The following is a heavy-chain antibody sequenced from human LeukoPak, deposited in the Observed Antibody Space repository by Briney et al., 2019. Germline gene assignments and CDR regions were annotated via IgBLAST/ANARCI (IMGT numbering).Heavy chain of an antibody. J-gene: IGHJ3*02. CDR3: ARPLVVPAASISDAFDI. V-gene: IGHV4-39*01. CDR2: IYYSGST. CDR1: GGSISSSSYY. D-gene: IGHD2-2*01. Sequence: SETLSLTCTVSGGSISSSSYYWGWIPQPPGKVLEVIGSIYYSGSTYYKPSLKSRVTISVDTSKNQFSLKLSSVTAADTAVYYCARPLVVPAASISDAFDIWGQGTMVTVSS.